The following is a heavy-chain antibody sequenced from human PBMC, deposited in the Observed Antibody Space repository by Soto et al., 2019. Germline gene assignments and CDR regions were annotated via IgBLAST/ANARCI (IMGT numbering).Heavy chain of an antibody. CDR2: ISAYNGNT. CDR1: GYTFTSYG. D-gene: IGHD3-3*01. J-gene: IGHJ4*02. V-gene: IGHV1-18*01. Sequence: ASVKGSCKASGYTFTSYGISWVRQAPGQRLEWMGWISAYNGNTNYAQKLQGRVTMTTDTSTSTAYMELRSLRSDDTAVYYCARDGDDFWSGYSPTFDYWGQGTLVTVSS. CDR3: ARDGDDFWSGYSPTFDY.